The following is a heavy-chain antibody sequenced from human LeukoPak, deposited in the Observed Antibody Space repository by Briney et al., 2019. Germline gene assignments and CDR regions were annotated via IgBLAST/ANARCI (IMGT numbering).Heavy chain of an antibody. V-gene: IGHV4-59*01. Sequence: SETLSLTCTVSGGSISGYYWNWIRQPPGKGLEWIGNIYSTGSTNYNPSLKSRVTMSVDTSKNQFSLKLTSVTAADTAVYYRARNIASAMLNFDYWGRGTLVTVSS. D-gene: IGHD2-2*01. CDR1: GGSISGYY. CDR2: IYSTGST. CDR3: ARNIASAMLNFDY. J-gene: IGHJ4*02.